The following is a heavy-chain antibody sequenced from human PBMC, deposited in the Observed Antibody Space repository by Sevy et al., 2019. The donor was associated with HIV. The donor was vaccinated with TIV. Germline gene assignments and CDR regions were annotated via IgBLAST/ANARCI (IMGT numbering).Heavy chain of an antibody. CDR3: AVENARGRAHS. Sequence: SETLSLTCTVSGGSITSLYWNWIRQPPGKGLEWIANIYYNGHINYNPSLKRRVTLSLDTSKNLFSLRRSSVTAADTAMYYCAVENARGRAHSWRQGTLVIVSS. CDR1: GGSITSLY. D-gene: IGHD3-10*01. CDR2: IYYNGHI. V-gene: IGHV4-59*08. J-gene: IGHJ4*02.